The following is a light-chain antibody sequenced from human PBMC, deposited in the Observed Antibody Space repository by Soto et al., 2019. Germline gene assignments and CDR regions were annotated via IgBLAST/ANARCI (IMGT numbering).Light chain of an antibody. V-gene: IGLV2-14*01. CDR1: SSDVGGYNY. CDR3: SSYTSSSTYV. J-gene: IGLJ1*01. Sequence: QSVLTQPASVSGSPGQSITISCTGTSSDVGGYNYVSWYQQHPGKAPKLMISEVTNRPSGVSNRFSVSKSGNTASLTISGLQAEDEADYYCSSYTSSSTYVFGTGTKATVL. CDR2: EVT.